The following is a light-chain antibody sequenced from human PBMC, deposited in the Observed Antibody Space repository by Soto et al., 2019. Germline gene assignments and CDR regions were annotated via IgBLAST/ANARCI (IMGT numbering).Light chain of an antibody. CDR2: DAS. J-gene: IGKJ5*01. CDR1: QTVRNNY. Sequence: EFVLTQSPGTLSLSPGERATLSCRASQTVRNNYLAWYQQKPGQAPRLLIYDASSRATGIPARFSSSGSGTEFTLTISSLQSEDFAVYYCQQRSRGAITFGQGTRLEIK. CDR3: QQRSRGAIT. V-gene: IGKV3D-20*02.